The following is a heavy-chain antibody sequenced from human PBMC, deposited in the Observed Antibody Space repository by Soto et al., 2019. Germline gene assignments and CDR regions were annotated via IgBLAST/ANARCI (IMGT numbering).Heavy chain of an antibody. CDR3: ARSIQFFDC. CDR2: ICSSSSYI. CDR1: GFTFSSYS. V-gene: IGHV3-21*01. Sequence: GGSLRLSCAASGFTFSSYSMNWVRQAPGKGLEWVSSICSSSSYIYYADSVKGRFTISRDNAKNSLYLQMNSLRAEDTAVYYCARSIQFFDCWGQGTLVTVS. J-gene: IGHJ4*02.